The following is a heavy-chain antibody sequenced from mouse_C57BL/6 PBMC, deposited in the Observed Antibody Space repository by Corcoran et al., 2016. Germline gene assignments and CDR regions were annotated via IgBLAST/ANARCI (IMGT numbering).Heavy chain of an antibody. CDR1: GYTFTDYN. CDR3: ARPYYYGSSYVWFAY. V-gene: IGHV1-22*01. Sequence: VQLQQSGPELVKPGASVKMSCKASGYTFTDYNMHWVKQSHGKSLEWIGYINPNNGGTSYNQKFKGKATLTVNKSSSTAYMELRSLTSEDSAVYYCARPYYYGSSYVWFAYWGQGTLVTVSA. CDR2: INPNNGGT. D-gene: IGHD1-1*01. J-gene: IGHJ3*01.